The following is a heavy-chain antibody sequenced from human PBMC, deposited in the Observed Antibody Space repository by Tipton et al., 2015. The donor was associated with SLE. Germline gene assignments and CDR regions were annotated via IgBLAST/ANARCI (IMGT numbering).Heavy chain of an antibody. CDR3: ARVVVGPVHDWFDP. CDR1: GITFSSYW. Sequence: SLRLSCAASGITFSSYWMHWVRQPPGKGLEWVSFISSSSSYIYYADSVKGRFTISRDNAKNSLYLQMNSLRVEDTAVYYCARVVVGPVHDWFDPWGQGTLVTVSS. D-gene: IGHD1-1*01. V-gene: IGHV3-21*03. J-gene: IGHJ5*02. CDR2: ISSSSSYI.